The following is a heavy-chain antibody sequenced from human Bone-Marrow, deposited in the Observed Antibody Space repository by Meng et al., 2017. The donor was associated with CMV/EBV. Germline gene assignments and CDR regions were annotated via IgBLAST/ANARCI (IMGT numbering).Heavy chain of an antibody. D-gene: IGHD4-17*01. CDR3: ARVIATVTTNDAFDI. CDR2: ISAYNGNT. V-gene: IGHV1-18*01. Sequence: ASVKVSCKASGYTFTSYGISWVRQAPGQGLEWMGWISAYNGNTNYAQKLQGRVTMTTDTSTSTAYMELSSLRSEDTAVYYCARVIATVTTNDAFDIWGQGTMVTVSS. CDR1: GYTFTSYG. J-gene: IGHJ3*02.